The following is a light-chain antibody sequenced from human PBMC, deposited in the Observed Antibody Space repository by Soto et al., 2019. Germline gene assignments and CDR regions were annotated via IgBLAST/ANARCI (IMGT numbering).Light chain of an antibody. V-gene: IGLV6-57*02. Sequence: NFMLSQPHSVSESPGQTVTISCTGSSCSIARNYVQWYQQRPGSAPTTVIYEDNQRPSGVPDRFSGSIDSSSNSASLTISGLKTEDEADYYCQSFATDNQQVLFGGGTKVTVL. J-gene: IGLJ2*01. CDR2: EDN. CDR3: QSFATDNQQVL. CDR1: SCSIARNY.